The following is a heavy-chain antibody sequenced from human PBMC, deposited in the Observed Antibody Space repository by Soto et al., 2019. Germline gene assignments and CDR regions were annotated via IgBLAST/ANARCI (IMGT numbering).Heavy chain of an antibody. Sequence: QITLKESGPTLVKPTQTLTLTCTFSGFSLSTSGVGVGWIRQPPGKALEWLALIYWDDDKRYSPSLKSRLTITKDTSNNQVVLTMTNMDPVDTATYYCAHYFYMLVDDAFDIWGQGTMVTVSS. CDR3: AHYFYMLVDDAFDI. D-gene: IGHD6-13*01. CDR1: GFSLSTSGVG. J-gene: IGHJ3*02. CDR2: IYWDDDK. V-gene: IGHV2-5*02.